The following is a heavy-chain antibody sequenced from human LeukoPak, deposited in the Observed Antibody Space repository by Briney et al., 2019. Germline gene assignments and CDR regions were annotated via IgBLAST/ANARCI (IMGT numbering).Heavy chain of an antibody. Sequence: SETLSLTCAVYGGSFSGYYWSWIRQPPGKGLEWIGEINHSGRTNYNPSLKSRVTISVDTSKNQFSLKLSSVTAADTAVYYCARERYCGGDCYSNYWGQGTLVTVSS. CDR3: ARERYCGGDCYSNY. J-gene: IGHJ4*02. CDR2: INHSGRT. D-gene: IGHD2-21*02. V-gene: IGHV4-34*01. CDR1: GGSFSGYY.